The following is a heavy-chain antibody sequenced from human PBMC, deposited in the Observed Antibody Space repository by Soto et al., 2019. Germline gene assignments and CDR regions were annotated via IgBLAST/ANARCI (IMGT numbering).Heavy chain of an antibody. J-gene: IGHJ4*02. Sequence: QVQLVQSGAEVKKPGASVKVSCKASGYTFTTYGIDWVRQAPGQGLEWMGWISGYNGNTNYAQQLKGRVTTTSDTSTNTAYLELRSPGADDTAVYYCAREYGNYGPDYWGQGTLVTVSS. CDR1: GYTFTTYG. V-gene: IGHV1-18*01. CDR2: ISGYNGNT. CDR3: AREYGNYGPDY. D-gene: IGHD4-17*01.